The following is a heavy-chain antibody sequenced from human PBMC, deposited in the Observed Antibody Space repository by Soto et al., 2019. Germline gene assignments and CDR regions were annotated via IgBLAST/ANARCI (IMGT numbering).Heavy chain of an antibody. J-gene: IGHJ4*02. V-gene: IGHV1-2*04. CDR1: GYTFSVFY. CDR2: INPNSGGT. Sequence: ASLKRYWKTSGYTFSVFYIRWVRHKTRQGLEWMGWINPNSGGTKYAQNFQGWVTMTRDMSISTAYMELSRLRSDDTAVYYCATSRTSIAVAGETEYYFDYWGQGTLVTVSS. D-gene: IGHD6-19*01. CDR3: ATSRTSIAVAGETEYYFDY.